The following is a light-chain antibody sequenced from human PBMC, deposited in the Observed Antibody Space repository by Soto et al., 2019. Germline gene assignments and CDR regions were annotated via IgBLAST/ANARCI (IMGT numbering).Light chain of an antibody. Sequence: EIVMTQSPATLSVSPGERATLSCRASQSVSSNLAWYQQKPGQAPRLLIYGASTRASAIPDRFSGGGSGTEFTLTSSCLQSEDFGVYSCHHSNTWPPWTVGQGTKVEIK. CDR2: GAS. CDR3: HHSNTWPPWT. CDR1: QSVSSN. V-gene: IGKV3-15*01. J-gene: IGKJ1*01.